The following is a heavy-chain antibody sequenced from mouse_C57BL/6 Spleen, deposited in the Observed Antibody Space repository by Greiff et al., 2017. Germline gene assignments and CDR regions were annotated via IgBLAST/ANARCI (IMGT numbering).Heavy chain of an antibody. CDR3: ARSPANWVFFDY. CDR1: GFTFTDYY. D-gene: IGHD4-1*01. J-gene: IGHJ2*01. V-gene: IGHV7-3*01. CDR2: IRNKANGYTT. Sequence: EVQGVESGGGLVQPGGSLSLSCAASGFTFTDYYMSWVRPPPGKALEWLGFIRNKANGYTTEYSASVKGRFTISRDNSQSILYLQMNALRAEDSATYYCARSPANWVFFDYWGQGTTLTVSS.